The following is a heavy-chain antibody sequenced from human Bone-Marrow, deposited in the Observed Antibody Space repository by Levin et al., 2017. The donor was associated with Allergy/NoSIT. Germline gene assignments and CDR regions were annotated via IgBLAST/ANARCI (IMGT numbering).Heavy chain of an antibody. V-gene: IGHV6-1*01. D-gene: IGHD3-10*01. CDR3: ARDFPLSGGGGAVAFDI. Sequence: PSETLSLTCDISGDSVSSDSAAWNWIRQSPSGGLEWLGRTFYRSRWYNDYAVSVKSRITINPDTSKNQFSLQLNSVTPEDTAVYYCARDFPLSGGGGAVAFDIWGQGTLVTVSS. CDR1: GDSVSSDSAA. CDR2: TFYRSRWYN. J-gene: IGHJ3*02.